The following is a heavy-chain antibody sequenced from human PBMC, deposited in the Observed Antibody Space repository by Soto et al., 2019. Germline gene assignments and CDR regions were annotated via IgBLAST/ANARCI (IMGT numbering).Heavy chain of an antibody. CDR2: ISAYNGNT. Sequence: QVQLVQSGAEVKKPGASVKVSCKASGYTFTSYGISWVRQAPGQGLEWMGWISAYNGNTNYAQKLQGRVTMTTDTPTSTANRGLRSLRSDDTAVYYCARKDPPIAAGVHWGQGTLVTVSS. D-gene: IGHD6-25*01. J-gene: IGHJ4*02. CDR3: ARKDPPIAAGVH. CDR1: GYTFTSYG. V-gene: IGHV1-18*01.